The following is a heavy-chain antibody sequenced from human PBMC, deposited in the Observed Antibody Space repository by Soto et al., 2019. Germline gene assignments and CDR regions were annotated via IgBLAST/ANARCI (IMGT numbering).Heavy chain of an antibody. D-gene: IGHD3-22*01. V-gene: IGHV2-5*02. J-gene: IGHJ4*02. CDR1: GFSLTTSGVG. Sequence: QITLKESGPTLVKPTQTLTLTCTFSGFSLTTSGVGVGWIRQPPGKALEWLALIYWDDDTRYTPSLRSRLTVTKXRSQHXXVLTMTNMDPVDTATYYCAHWPYYYDGSTYYFFDYWGQGTLVTVSS. CDR2: IYWDDDT. CDR3: AHWPYYYDGSTYYFFDY.